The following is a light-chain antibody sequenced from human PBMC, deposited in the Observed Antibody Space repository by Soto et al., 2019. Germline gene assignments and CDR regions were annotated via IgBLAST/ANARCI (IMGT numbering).Light chain of an antibody. V-gene: IGKV3-15*01. CDR2: GAS. Sequence: EVVMTQSPATLSVSPGERATLSCRASQNIGSSLAWYQQKPGQAPRLLIYGASTGATGLPARFSGSGSGTEFTHTINTLQSEDFTVYYCQQYNNWPITFGQGTRLEIK. CDR1: QNIGSS. CDR3: QQYNNWPIT. J-gene: IGKJ5*01.